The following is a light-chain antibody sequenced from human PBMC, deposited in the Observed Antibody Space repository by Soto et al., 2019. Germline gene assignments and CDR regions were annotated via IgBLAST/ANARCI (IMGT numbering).Light chain of an antibody. CDR1: SGHSSYA. J-gene: IGLJ2*01. V-gene: IGLV4-69*01. CDR3: QTWGTGNVV. Sequence: QLVLTQSPSASASLGASVKLTCTLSSGHSSYAIAWHQLQPEKGPRYLMKLNSDGSHSKGDGIPDRFSGSSSGAERYLTFSSLQSEDEAGYYCQTWGTGNVVFGGGTKLTVL. CDR2: LNSDGSH.